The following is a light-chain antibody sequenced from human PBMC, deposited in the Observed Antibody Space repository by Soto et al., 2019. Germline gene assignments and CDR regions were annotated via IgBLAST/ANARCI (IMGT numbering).Light chain of an antibody. Sequence: EIVLTQSPATLSLSPGERATLSCRASHYISSDLAWYQHKPGQAPRLLIYDASDRATGIPARFSGSGSGTDFTLTISGLEPEDFAIYYCQQRSSWPPITFGQGTRLEI. CDR3: QQRSSWPPIT. J-gene: IGKJ5*01. V-gene: IGKV3-11*01. CDR1: HYISSD. CDR2: DAS.